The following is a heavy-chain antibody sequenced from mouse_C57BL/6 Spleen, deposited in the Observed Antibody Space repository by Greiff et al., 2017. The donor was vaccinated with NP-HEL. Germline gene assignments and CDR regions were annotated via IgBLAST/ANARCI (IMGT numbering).Heavy chain of an antibody. D-gene: IGHD2-1*01. CDR1: GYSITSGYY. CDR2: ISYDGSN. V-gene: IGHV3-6*01. Sequence: VQLKESGPGLVKPSQSLSLTCSVTGYSITSGYYWNWIRQFPGNKLEWMGYISYDGSNNYNPSLKNRISITRDTSKNQFFLKLNSVTTEDTATYYCARALYGNYAYWGQGTLVTVSA. J-gene: IGHJ3*01. CDR3: ARALYGNYAY.